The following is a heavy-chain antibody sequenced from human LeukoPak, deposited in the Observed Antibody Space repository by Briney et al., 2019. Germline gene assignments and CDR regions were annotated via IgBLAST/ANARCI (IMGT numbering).Heavy chain of an antibody. CDR1: GFSLSSNA. Sequence: GGSVRLSCAVSGFSLSSNAMSWVRQAPGKGLEWVSAISGGVDNTFYADSVKGRFTISRDNSKNTLCLQMNTLRVEDTAVYYCMGRSGPVVHWGQGILVTVSS. D-gene: IGHD1-26*01. J-gene: IGHJ4*02. CDR3: MGRSGPVVH. V-gene: IGHV3-23*01. CDR2: ISGGVDNT.